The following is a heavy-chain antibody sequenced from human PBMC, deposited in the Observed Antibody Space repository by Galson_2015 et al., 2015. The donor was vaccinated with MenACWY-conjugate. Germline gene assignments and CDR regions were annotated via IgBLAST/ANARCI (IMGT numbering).Heavy chain of an antibody. CDR2: IHPSDSDI. V-gene: IGHV5-51*01. Sequence: QSGAEVKKPEESLKISCRASGYTFTGYWIGWVRQVPGRGLEWLGIIHPSDSDIKYSPSFHGQVTFSVDRSLNTVCLQWRSLKASDTAMYYCGRQNAYVPFDNCGQGTLVTVSS. CDR1: GYTFTGYW. J-gene: IGHJ4*02. CDR3: GRQNAYVPFDN. D-gene: IGHD3-10*02.